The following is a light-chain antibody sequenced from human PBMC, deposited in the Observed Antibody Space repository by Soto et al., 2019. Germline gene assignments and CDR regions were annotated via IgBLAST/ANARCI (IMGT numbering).Light chain of an antibody. CDR1: QSVSSN. Sequence: EIVMTQSPATLSVSPGERATLSCRASQSVSSNLAWYQQKTGQAPRLLLYGASTRATGIPARFSGSGSGTEFTLTISSLQSEDVAIYFCQQYNNWPPDRTFGQGTKVEIK. V-gene: IGKV3-15*01. CDR2: GAS. CDR3: QQYNNWPPDRT. J-gene: IGKJ1*01.